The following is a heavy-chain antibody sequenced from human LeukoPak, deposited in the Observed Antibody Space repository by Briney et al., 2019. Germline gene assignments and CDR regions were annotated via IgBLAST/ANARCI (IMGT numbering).Heavy chain of an antibody. J-gene: IGHJ4*02. CDR3: AKVDGITIFEVFDY. Sequence: GRSLRLSCAASGFTFSSYGMHWVRQAPGKGLEWVAVIWYDGSNKYYADSVKGRFTISRDNSKNTLYLQMNSLRAEDTAVYYCAKVDGITIFEVFDYWGQGTLVTVSS. V-gene: IGHV3-33*06. CDR1: GFTFSSYG. CDR2: IWYDGSNK. D-gene: IGHD3-3*01.